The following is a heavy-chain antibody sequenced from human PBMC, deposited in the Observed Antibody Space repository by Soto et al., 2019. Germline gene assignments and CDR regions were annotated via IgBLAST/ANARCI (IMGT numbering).Heavy chain of an antibody. J-gene: IGHJ4*02. CDR3: TTDHRWTRIAVADPPTPFDY. Sequence: PGGSLRLSCAASGFTFSNAWMNWVRQAPGKGLEWVGRIKSKTDGGTTDYAAPVKGRFTISRDDSKNTLYLQMNSLKTEDTAVYYCTTDHRWTRIAVADPPTPFDYWGQGTLVTVSS. V-gene: IGHV3-15*07. CDR2: IKSKTDGGTT. D-gene: IGHD6-19*01. CDR1: GFTFSNAW.